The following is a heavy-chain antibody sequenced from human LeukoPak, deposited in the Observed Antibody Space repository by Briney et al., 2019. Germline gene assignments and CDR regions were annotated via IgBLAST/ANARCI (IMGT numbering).Heavy chain of an antibody. D-gene: IGHD3-3*01. V-gene: IGHV3-23*01. CDR1: GFTFSTYA. CDR2: ISDSGDST. CDR3: AKDRTHNFWSGYYDY. J-gene: IGHJ4*02. Sequence: GGSLRLSCAASGFTFSTYAMSWVRQTPGKGLEWVSGISDSGDSTYYADSVKGRFTISRDNSKNTLYLQMNSLRAEDTAVYYCAKDRTHNFWSGYYDYWGQGTLVTVSS.